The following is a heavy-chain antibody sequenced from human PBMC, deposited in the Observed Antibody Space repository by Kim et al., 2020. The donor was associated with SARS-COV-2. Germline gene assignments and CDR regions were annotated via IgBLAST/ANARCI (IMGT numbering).Heavy chain of an antibody. V-gene: IGHV4-39*01. J-gene: IGHJ4*02. CDR2: IYYSGST. CDR3: PRWSYCSGGRCSTGFDY. Sequence: SETLSLTCTVSGGSISSSSYYWGWIRQPPGKGLEWIGSIYYSGSTYYNPSLKSRVTISVDTSKNQFSLKLSSVTAADTAVYFCPRWSYCSGGRCSTGFDYWGQGTLVTVSS. CDR1: GGSISSSSYY. D-gene: IGHD2-15*01.